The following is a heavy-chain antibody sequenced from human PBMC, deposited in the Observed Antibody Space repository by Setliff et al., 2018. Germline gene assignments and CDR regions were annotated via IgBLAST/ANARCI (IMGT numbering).Heavy chain of an antibody. D-gene: IGHD5-18*01. CDR1: GFSFSGCA. CDR2: IRGRTDNYAT. J-gene: IGHJ3*02. V-gene: IGHV3-73*01. Sequence: GGSLRLSCAASGFSFSGCAVYWVRQASVKGLEWIGRIRGRTDNYATAYAASVRGRFTISRDDSKNTAYLQMNSLKTEDTAVYYCTFARDGYDVFDIWGQGTMVTVSS. CDR3: TFARDGYDVFDI.